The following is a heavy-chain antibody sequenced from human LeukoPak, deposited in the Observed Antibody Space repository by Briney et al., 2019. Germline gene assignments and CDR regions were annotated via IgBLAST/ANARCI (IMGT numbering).Heavy chain of an antibody. D-gene: IGHD3-3*01. J-gene: IGHJ6*03. V-gene: IGHV3-23*01. CDR2: ISGSGGST. CDR3: AKTLLTIFGVVTQTPYYYYMDV. CDR1: GFTFSSDA. Sequence: GGSLRLYCAASGFTFSSDAMSCVRQAPGKGLEWVSAISGSGGSTYYADSVKGRFTISRDNSKNTLYLQMNSLRDEDTAVYYCAKTLLTIFGVVTQTPYYYYMDVWGKGTTVTVSS.